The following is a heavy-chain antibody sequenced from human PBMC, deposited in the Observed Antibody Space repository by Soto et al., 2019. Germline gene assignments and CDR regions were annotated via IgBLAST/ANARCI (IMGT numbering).Heavy chain of an antibody. CDR2: ISYDGSNK. CDR3: AKEGPRSRVHYGMDV. V-gene: IGHV3-30*18. J-gene: IGHJ6*02. Sequence: GGSLRLSCAASGFTFSSYGMHWVRQAPGKGLEWVAVISYDGSNKYYADSVKGRFTISRDNSKNTLYLQMNSLRAEDTAVYYCAKEGPRSRVHYGMDVWGQGTTVTVSS. CDR1: GFTFSSYG.